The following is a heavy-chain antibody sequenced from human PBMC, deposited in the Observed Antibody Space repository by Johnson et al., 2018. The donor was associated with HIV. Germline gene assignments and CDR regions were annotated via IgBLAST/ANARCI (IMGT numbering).Heavy chain of an antibody. V-gene: IGHV3-66*02. Sequence: VQLVESGGGVVQPGRSLRLSCAASGFTVSSNYMSWVRQAPGKGLEWVSVIYGGGSTYYADSVTGRFSILRDNSKNTLYLQMSSLRVEDTAVYYCARARTYYYGSGSYYVLDIWGQGTMVTVSS. J-gene: IGHJ3*02. D-gene: IGHD3-10*01. CDR2: IYGGGST. CDR1: GFTVSSNY. CDR3: ARARTYYYGSGSYYVLDI.